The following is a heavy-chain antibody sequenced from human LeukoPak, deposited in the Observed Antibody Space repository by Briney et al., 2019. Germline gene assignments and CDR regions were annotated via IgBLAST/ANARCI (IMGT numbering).Heavy chain of an antibody. CDR2: IYYSGST. Sequence: SETLSLTCTVSGGSISSGGYYWSWIRQHPGKGLEWIGYIYYSGSTYYNPSLKSRVTISVDTSKNQFSLKLSSVTAADTAVYYCARGRTGSWFDPWGQGTLVTVSP. CDR1: GGSISSGGYY. J-gene: IGHJ5*02. CDR3: ARGRTGSWFDP. V-gene: IGHV4-31*03. D-gene: IGHD1-1*01.